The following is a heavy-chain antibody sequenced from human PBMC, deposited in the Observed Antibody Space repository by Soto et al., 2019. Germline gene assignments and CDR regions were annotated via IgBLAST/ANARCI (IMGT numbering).Heavy chain of an antibody. V-gene: IGHV4-31*03. CDR1: GGSITSGCYY. D-gene: IGHD3-10*01. J-gene: IGHJ4*02. CDR3: ARKQAGYFYGIDY. Sequence: QVQLQESGPGLVKPSQTLSLTCTVSGGSITSGCYYWSWIRQHPGKGLEWLGYIYDSGSTFYNPSLKSRITLSVDTSKNQFSLKLSSVTVADTAVYFCARKQAGYFYGIDYWGQGTLVTVSS. CDR2: IYDSGST.